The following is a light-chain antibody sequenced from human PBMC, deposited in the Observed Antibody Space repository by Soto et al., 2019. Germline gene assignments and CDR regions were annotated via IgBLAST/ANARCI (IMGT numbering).Light chain of an antibody. CDR3: QHYNSYSEA. V-gene: IGKV1-5*03. CDR1: QTISSW. Sequence: DIQMTQPPSTLSGSVGDRVTITCRASQTISSWLAWYQQKPGKAPKLLIHKASTLKSGVPSRFSGSGSGTEFTLTISSLQHDDFATYYCQHYNSYSEAVGQGTKVELQ. CDR2: KAS. J-gene: IGKJ1*01.